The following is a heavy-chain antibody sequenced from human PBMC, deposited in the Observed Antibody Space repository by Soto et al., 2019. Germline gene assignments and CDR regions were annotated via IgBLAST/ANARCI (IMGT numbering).Heavy chain of an antibody. Sequence: PSETLSLTCTVSGGSISSSSYYWGWIRQPPGKGLEWIGSIYYSGSTYYNPSLKSRVTISVDTSKNQFSLKLSSVTAAVTAVYCCAMDTAAAGTGWFDPWGQGTLVTVSS. CDR1: GGSISSSSYY. CDR3: AMDTAAAGTGWFDP. V-gene: IGHV4-39*01. D-gene: IGHD6-13*01. J-gene: IGHJ5*02. CDR2: IYYSGST.